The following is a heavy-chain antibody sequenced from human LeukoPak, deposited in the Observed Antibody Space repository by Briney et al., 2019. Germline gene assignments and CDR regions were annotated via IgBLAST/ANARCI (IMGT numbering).Heavy chain of an antibody. CDR1: GGSLNRSYYY. J-gene: IGHJ4*02. V-gene: IGHV4-39*02. CDR3: ARDDGRTITIFGVAH. Sequence: SETLSLTCTVSGGSLNRSYYYWGWIRQPPGKGLEWIGSIYYGGGTYYNPSLKSRTTISVDTSKNQFSLKLYSVTAADTAVYYCARDDGRTITIFGVAHWGQGTLVTVSS. CDR2: IYYGGGT. D-gene: IGHD3-3*01.